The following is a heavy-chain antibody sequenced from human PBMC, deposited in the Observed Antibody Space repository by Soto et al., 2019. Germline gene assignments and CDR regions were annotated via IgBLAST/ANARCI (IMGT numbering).Heavy chain of an antibody. CDR2: INTDSGNP. CDR3: ARVPRDFWSGYYLGGNWFDP. CDR1: GYTFNTYG. Sequence: QVQLVQSGGEVKKPGASVKVSCKASGYTFNTYGINWVRQAPGQGLEWMGWINTDSGNPNYAQKFQGRVTMTTDTSTSTAYMELRSLRSDDTAVYYCARVPRDFWSGYYLGGNWFDPWGQGTLVTVSS. J-gene: IGHJ5*02. V-gene: IGHV1-18*01. D-gene: IGHD3-3*01.